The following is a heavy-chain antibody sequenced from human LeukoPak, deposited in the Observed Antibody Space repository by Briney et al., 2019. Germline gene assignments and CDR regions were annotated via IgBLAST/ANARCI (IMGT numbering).Heavy chain of an antibody. Sequence: SETLSLACTVSGGSISSGSYYWSWIRQPAGKGLEWIGRIYTSGSTNYNPSLKSRVTISVDTSKNQFSLKLSSVTAADTAVYYCAGLNSWFDPWGQGTLVTVSS. J-gene: IGHJ5*02. CDR2: IYTSGST. CDR1: GGSISSGSYY. V-gene: IGHV4-61*02. CDR3: AGLNSWFDP.